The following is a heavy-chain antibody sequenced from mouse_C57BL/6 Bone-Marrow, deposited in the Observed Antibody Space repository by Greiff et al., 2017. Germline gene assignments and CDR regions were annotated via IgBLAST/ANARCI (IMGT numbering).Heavy chain of an antibody. D-gene: IGHD2-1*01. J-gene: IGHJ4*01. V-gene: IGHV5-9-1*02. CDR2: ISSGGDCI. Sequence: EVLLLQPGEGLVKPGASLKLSCAASGFTFTSYAMSWVRQTPGKSLEWVAYISSGGDCIYYADNVKGRFTLSIDNARNTLYLQLSSLKSEDTAMYYCTRASVGNAPDYWGQGTLVTVSA. CDR3: TRASVGNAPDY. CDR1: GFTFTSYA.